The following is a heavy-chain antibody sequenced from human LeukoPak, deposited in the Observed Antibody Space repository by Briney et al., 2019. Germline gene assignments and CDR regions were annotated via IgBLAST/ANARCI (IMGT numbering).Heavy chain of an antibody. V-gene: IGHV6-1*01. CDR1: GDSVSSNSAA. CDR2: TYYRSKWYN. D-gene: IGHD6-13*01. CDR3: ARETGYSSSRTRYYYYYMDV. J-gene: IGHJ6*03. Sequence: SQTLSLTCAISGDSVSSNSAAWNWIRQSPSRGLEWLGRTYYRSKWYNDYAVSVKSRITINPDTSKNQFSLQLNSVTPEDTAVYYCARETGYSSSRTRYYYYYMDVWGKGTTVTVSS.